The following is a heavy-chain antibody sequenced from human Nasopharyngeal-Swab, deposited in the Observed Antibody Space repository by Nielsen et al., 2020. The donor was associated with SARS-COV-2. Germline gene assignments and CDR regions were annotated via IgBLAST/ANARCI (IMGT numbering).Heavy chain of an antibody. V-gene: IGHV3-30*04. CDR2: ISYDGSNK. J-gene: IGHJ6*04. CDR3: ARLTTQIQLWEMDV. CDR1: GFTFSSYA. Sequence: GESLKISCAASGFTFSSYAMHWVRQAPGKGLEWVAVISYDGSNKYYADSVKGRFTISRDNSKNTLYLQMNSLRAEDTAVYYCARLTTQIQLWEMDVWGKGTTVTVSS. D-gene: IGHD5-18*01.